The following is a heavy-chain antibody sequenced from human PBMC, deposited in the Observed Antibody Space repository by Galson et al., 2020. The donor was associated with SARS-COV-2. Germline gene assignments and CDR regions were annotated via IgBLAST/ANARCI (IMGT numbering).Heavy chain of an antibody. V-gene: IGHV4-39*01. CDR1: GGSISSSSYY. J-gene: IGHJ4*02. CDR3: ARQILTGYYSFYYFDY. Sequence: SQTLSLTCTVSGGSISSSSYYWGWIRQPPGKGLEWIGSIYYSGSTYYNPSLTSRVSIAVDTSKDQFSLKLSSVTAADTAVYYCARQILTGYYSFYYFDYWGQGTLVTVSS. CDR2: IYYSGST. D-gene: IGHD3-9*01.